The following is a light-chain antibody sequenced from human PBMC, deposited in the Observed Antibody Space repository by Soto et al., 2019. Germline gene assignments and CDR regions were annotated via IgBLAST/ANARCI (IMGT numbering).Light chain of an antibody. CDR3: AAWDDSLNGPT. CDR2: GSN. Sequence: QSVLTQPPSTSGTPWQRVTISCSGGSSNIGTYTVSWYQQFPETAPKLLIYGSNQRPSGVPDRFSGSKSGTSASLSIGGLQSEDEADYYCAAWDDSLNGPTFGGGTKLTVL. J-gene: IGLJ2*01. CDR1: SSNIGTYT. V-gene: IGLV1-44*01.